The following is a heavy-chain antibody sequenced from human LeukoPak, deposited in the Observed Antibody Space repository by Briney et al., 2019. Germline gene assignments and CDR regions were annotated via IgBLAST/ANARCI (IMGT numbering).Heavy chain of an antibody. J-gene: IGHJ4*02. CDR2: MSGSGGHT. V-gene: IGHV3-23*01. Sequence: EGSLRLSCVGSGFSFSSYIVSWVRQAPGKGLEWVSGMSGSGGHTYYADSVKGRFTISRDNARNTVYLQMNSLRVEDTAVYYCAKERYYYGQYYFDYWGQGTLVTVSS. CDR1: GFSFSSYI. D-gene: IGHD3-10*01. CDR3: AKERYYYGQYYFDY.